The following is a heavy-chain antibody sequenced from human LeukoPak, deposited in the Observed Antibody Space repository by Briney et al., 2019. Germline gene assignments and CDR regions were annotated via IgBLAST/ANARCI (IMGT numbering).Heavy chain of an antibody. D-gene: IGHD2/OR15-2a*01. CDR3: AREGPRGNSQFDY. V-gene: IGHV3-33*01. Sequence: PGRSLRLSCAASGFIFSSYGMHWVRQAPGKGLEWVALIWYDGSNKYYTDSVKGRLTISRDNPKNTLYLQMNNLRAEDTAVYYCAREGPRGNSQFDYWGQGTLVTVSS. J-gene: IGHJ4*02. CDR2: IWYDGSNK. CDR1: GFIFSSYG.